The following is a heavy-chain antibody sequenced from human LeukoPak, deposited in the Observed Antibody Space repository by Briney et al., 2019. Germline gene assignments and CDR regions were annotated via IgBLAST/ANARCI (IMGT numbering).Heavy chain of an antibody. J-gene: IGHJ4*02. CDR2: IGYEGVHK. CDR1: GFTFNNFG. V-gene: IGHV3-30*02. D-gene: IGHD4-23*01. CDR3: AKDLHGGYSSDY. Sequence: GGSLRLSCAASGFTFNNFGMHWVRQAPGKGLEWVSFIGYEGVHKYYADSVKGRFTIYKDHSKATLYLQMNSLRPEDTAVYHCAKDLHGGYSSDYWGQGTLVTVFS.